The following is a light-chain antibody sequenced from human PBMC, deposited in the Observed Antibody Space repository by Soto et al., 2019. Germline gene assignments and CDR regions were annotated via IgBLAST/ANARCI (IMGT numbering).Light chain of an antibody. V-gene: IGKV1-27*01. Sequence: DIQMTQSPSSLSASVGDRVTITCRASQGINIYLAWYQHKPGKVPTLLIYAASTLQSGVPSRFSGSASGTDFTLTISSLQPEDVATYYCQKYNSPPRTFGQGTKVEV. CDR2: AAS. CDR3: QKYNSPPRT. J-gene: IGKJ1*01. CDR1: QGINIY.